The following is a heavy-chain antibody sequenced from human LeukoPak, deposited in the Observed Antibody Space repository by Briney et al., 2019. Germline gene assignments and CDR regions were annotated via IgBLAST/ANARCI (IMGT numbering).Heavy chain of an antibody. CDR3: ARDRGLRYFDWFPFDY. V-gene: IGHV4-59*01. CDR1: GGSISSYY. CDR2: IYYSGST. D-gene: IGHD3-9*01. Sequence: PSETLSLTCTVSGGSISSYYWSWIRQPPGKGLEWIGYIYYSGSTNYNPSLKSRVTISVDTSKNQFSLKLSSVTAADTAVYYCARDRGLRYFDWFPFDYWGQGTLVTVSS. J-gene: IGHJ4*02.